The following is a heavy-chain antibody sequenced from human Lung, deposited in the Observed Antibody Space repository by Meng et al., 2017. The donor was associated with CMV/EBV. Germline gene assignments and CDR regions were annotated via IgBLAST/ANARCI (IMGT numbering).Heavy chain of an antibody. D-gene: IGHD6-13*01. V-gene: IGHV4-4*07. J-gene: IGHJ5*02. CDR1: GASITSYV. CDR2: IFASGNT. Sequence: LQASGPALVTPSETLSLTCTFSGASITSYVWSWIRQPAAKGLELIGRIFASGNTRYNPSLKSRVTMSVDTSKNQFLLKLSSVTAADTAVYYCARDFGSSWYPNWFDPWGQGTLVTVSS. CDR3: ARDFGSSWYPNWFDP.